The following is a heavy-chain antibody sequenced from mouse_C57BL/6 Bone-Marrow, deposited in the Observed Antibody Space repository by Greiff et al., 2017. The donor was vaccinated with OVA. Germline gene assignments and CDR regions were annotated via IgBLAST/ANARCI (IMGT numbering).Heavy chain of an antibody. V-gene: IGHV1-81*01. D-gene: IGHD1-1*01. CDR1: GYTFTSYG. CDR2: IYPRSGNT. CDR3: AREGITTVVESFAY. Sequence: QVQLQQSGAELARPGASVKLSCKASGYTFTSYGISWVKQRTGQGLEWIGEIYPRSGNTYSNEKFKGKATLTADKSSSTAYMELRSLTSEDSAVYFCAREGITTVVESFAYWGQGTLVTVSA. J-gene: IGHJ3*01.